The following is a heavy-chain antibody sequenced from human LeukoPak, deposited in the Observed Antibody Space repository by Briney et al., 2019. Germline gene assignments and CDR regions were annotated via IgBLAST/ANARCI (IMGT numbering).Heavy chain of an antibody. V-gene: IGHV3-48*01. Sequence: GGYLRLSCVGSGFTLRSYNMNWVRQAPGKGLEWFSYISSSGSNIFYADSVMGRFTISRDNARNSLYLQMAGLTAEDTALYYCSRALVFVFDVWGNGTTVTVSS. CDR3: SRALVFVFDV. J-gene: IGHJ6*04. D-gene: IGHD6-6*01. CDR2: ISSSGSNI. CDR1: GFTLRSYN.